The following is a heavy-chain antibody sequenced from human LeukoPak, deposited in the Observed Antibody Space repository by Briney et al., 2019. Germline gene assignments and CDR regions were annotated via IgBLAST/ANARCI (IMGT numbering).Heavy chain of an antibody. D-gene: IGHD5-24*01. CDR2: IIPIFGTA. V-gene: IGHV1-69*01. J-gene: IGHJ4*02. Sequence: SVKVSCKASGGTFSSYAISWVRQAPGQGLEWMGGIIPIFGTANYAQKFQGRVTITADESTSTAYMELSSLRSEDTAVYYCARLFVSRRDGHSRNFDYWGQGTLVTVSS. CDR3: ARLFVSRRDGHSRNFDY. CDR1: GGTFSSYA.